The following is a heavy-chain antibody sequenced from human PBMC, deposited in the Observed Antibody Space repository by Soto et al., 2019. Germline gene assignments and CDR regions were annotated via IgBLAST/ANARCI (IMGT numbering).Heavy chain of an antibody. D-gene: IGHD3-9*01. CDR3: ARDLIGFYNGPFDY. V-gene: IGHV1-18*01. Sequence: GASVKVSCKASGYTFTSYGISWVRQAPGQGLEWMGWISAYNGNTNYAQKLQGRVTMTTDTSTSTAYMELRSLRSDDTAVYYCARDLIGFYNGPFDYWGQGTLVTVSS. CDR1: GYTFTSYG. J-gene: IGHJ4*02. CDR2: ISAYNGNT.